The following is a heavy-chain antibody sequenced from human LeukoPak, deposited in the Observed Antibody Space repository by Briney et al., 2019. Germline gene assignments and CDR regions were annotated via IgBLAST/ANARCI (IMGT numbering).Heavy chain of an antibody. CDR1: DFSFRDYY. D-gene: IGHD2-15*01. CDR3: ARMSSTCYVES. CDR2: INWDGSDT. J-gene: IGHJ5*02. V-gene: IGHV3-11*06. Sequence: GGSLRLSCVDSDFSFRDYYMSWIRQAPGKGLEWVSYINWDGSDTSHEESVKGRFTISRDNAERSLYLRMDSVRAEDTAVYYCARMSSTCYVESWGQGTLVTVSS.